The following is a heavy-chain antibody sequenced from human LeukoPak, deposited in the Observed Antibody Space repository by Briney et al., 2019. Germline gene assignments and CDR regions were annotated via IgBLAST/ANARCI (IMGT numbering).Heavy chain of an antibody. D-gene: IGHD5-18*01. Sequence: GGSLRLSCAASGFTFSSYSMNWVRQAPGKGLEWVSAISGSGGSTYYADSVKGRFTISRDNSKNTLYLQMNSLRAEDTAVYYCAKGHLDTAMVFWVGDYFDYWGQGTLVTVSS. V-gene: IGHV3-23*01. CDR1: GFTFSSYS. CDR2: ISGSGGST. J-gene: IGHJ4*02. CDR3: AKGHLDTAMVFWVGDYFDY.